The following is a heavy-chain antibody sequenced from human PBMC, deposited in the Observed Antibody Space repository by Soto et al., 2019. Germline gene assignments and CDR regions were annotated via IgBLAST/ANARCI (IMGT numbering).Heavy chain of an antibody. CDR2: IDHSGST. J-gene: IGHJ6*03. CDR3: ARRPPRGTIYYYYSMDV. V-gene: IGHV4-34*01. D-gene: IGHD2-2*01. CDR1: GGSFSGYY. Sequence: SEILSLTCAVYGGSFSGYYWNWIRQPPGKGLEWIGEIDHSGSTDYNPSLKSRVTITVDPSKNQFSLKLSSVTAADTAVYYCARRPPRGTIYYYYSMDVWGKGTTLTVSS.